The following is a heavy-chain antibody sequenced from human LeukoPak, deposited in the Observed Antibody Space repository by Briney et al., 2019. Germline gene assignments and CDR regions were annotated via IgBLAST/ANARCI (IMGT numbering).Heavy chain of an antibody. CDR3: AREGGPYRPLDY. J-gene: IGHJ4*02. CDR1: GGSISSYY. Sequence: SETLSLTCTVSGGSISSYYWSWIRQPPGEGLEWIGEVHLSGRTNYNPSLESRVTMSVDMSENHISLKLTSVTAADTAVYYCAREGGPYRPLDYSGQGTLVTVSS. CDR2: VHLSGRT. V-gene: IGHV4-59*12.